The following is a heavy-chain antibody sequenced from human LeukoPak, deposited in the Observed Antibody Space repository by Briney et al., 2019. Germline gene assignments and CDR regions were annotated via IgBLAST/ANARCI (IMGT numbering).Heavy chain of an antibody. CDR1: GYTFTSYA. J-gene: IGHJ5*02. Sequence: ASVKVSCKASGYTFTSYAMNWVRQAPGQGLEWMGWINTKTGNPTYAQGFTGRFVFSLDTSVSTSYLQISSLKAEDTAVYYCARDGVDTLFDPWGQGTLVTVSS. CDR2: INTKTGNP. D-gene: IGHD5-18*01. V-gene: IGHV7-4-1*02. CDR3: ARDGVDTLFDP.